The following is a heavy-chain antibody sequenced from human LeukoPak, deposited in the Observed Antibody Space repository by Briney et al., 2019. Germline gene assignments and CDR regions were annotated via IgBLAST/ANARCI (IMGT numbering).Heavy chain of an antibody. Sequence: GSLRLSCVASGFTFSISWVTWVRQAPGKGLEWVANIDKHGNGKYYVDSVKGRFAISRDYATNSVFLQMKSLRAEDTSVYYCARDAGWGYYDLWGQGTPVTVSS. CDR1: GFTFSISW. CDR3: ARDAGWGYYDL. D-gene: IGHD1-26*01. V-gene: IGHV3-7*01. CDR2: IDKHGNGK. J-gene: IGHJ4*02.